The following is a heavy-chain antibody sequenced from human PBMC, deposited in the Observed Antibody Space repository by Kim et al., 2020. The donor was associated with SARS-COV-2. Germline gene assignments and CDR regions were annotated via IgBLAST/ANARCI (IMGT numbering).Heavy chain of an antibody. CDR3: TSKNVLRYFDWYDY. D-gene: IGHD3-9*01. CDR2: IRSKANSYAT. CDR1: GFTFSGSA. Sequence: GGSLRLSCAASGFTFSGSAMHWVRQASGKGLEWVGRIRSKANSYATAYAASVKGRFTISRDDSKNTAYLQMNSLKTEDTAVYYCTSKNVLRYFDWYDYWGQGTLVTVSS. V-gene: IGHV3-73*01. J-gene: IGHJ4*02.